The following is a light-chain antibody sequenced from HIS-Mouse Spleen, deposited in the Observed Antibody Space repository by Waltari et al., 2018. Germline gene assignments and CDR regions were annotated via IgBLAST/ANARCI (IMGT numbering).Light chain of an antibody. CDR1: QSVSSN. Sequence: EIVMTQSPATLSVSPGERATLSCRVSQSVSSNLAWYQQKPGQAPRLLIYGASTRATGIPARFSGSGSGTEFTLTISSLQSEDFAVYYCQQYNNWPLEYTFGQGTKLEIK. J-gene: IGKJ2*01. CDR3: QQYNNWPLEYT. CDR2: GAS. V-gene: IGKV3-15*01.